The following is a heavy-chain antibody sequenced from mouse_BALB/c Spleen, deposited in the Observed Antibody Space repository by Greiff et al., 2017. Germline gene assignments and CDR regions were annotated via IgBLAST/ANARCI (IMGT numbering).Heavy chain of an antibody. CDR3: ARGPAATGAMDY. CDR2: SRNKANDYTT. Sequence: EVKVVESGGGLVQPGGSLRLSCATSGFTFSDFYMEWVRQPPGKRLEWIAASRNKANDYTTEYSASVKGRFIVSRDTSQSILYLQMNALRAEDTAIYYCARGPAATGAMDYWGQGTSVTVSS. V-gene: IGHV7-1*02. D-gene: IGHD1-2*01. CDR1: GFTFSDFY. J-gene: IGHJ4*01.